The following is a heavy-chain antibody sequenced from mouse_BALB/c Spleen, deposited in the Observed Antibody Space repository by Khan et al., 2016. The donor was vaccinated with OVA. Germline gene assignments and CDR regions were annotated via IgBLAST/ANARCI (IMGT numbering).Heavy chain of an antibody. CDR1: GFTFSSYA. Sequence: EVELVESGGGLVKPGGSLKVSCAASGFTFSSYAMSWVRQTPEKRLEWVATISSGGSLTYYPDSVQGRFTISRDNGTNTLYLLMSSLRSEDTAMYCGVRVYFGYFDYWGQGTTLTVSS. CDR2: ISSGGSLT. D-gene: IGHD2-1*01. V-gene: IGHV5-9-3*01. CDR3: VRVYFGYFDY. J-gene: IGHJ2*01.